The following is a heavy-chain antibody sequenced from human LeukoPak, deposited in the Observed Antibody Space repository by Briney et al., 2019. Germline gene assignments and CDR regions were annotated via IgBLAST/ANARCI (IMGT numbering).Heavy chain of an antibody. CDR3: AREFSGSNYGFPFDY. J-gene: IGHJ4*02. D-gene: IGHD1-26*01. V-gene: IGHV3-48*03. CDR1: GFTFSSYE. CDR2: ISSSGSTI. Sequence: GGSLRLSCAASGFTFSSYEMNWVRQAPGKGLEWVSYISSSGSTIYYADSVKGRFIISRDNAKNSLYLQMNSLRAEDTAVYYCAREFSGSNYGFPFDYWGQGTLVTVSS.